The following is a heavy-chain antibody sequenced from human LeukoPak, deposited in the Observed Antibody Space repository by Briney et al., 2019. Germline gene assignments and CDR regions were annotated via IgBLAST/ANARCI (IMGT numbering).Heavy chain of an antibody. CDR3: AREGSSDTNDY. CDR1: GFTFSSYW. V-gene: IGHV3-7*01. CDR2: IKQDGSEK. Sequence: GGSLRLSCAASGFTFSSYWMSGVRQAPGKGLEWVANIKQDGSEKYYVDSVKGRFTISRDNAKNSLYLQMNSLRAEDTAVYYCAREGSSDTNDYWGQGTLVTVSS. J-gene: IGHJ4*02. D-gene: IGHD6-19*01.